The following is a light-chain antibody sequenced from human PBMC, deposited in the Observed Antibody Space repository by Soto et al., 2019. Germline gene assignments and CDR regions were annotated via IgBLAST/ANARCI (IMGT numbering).Light chain of an antibody. CDR2: DVN. Sequence: QSVLTQPRSVSGSPGQSVTISCTGTSSDVGDYNHVSWYQQHPGKAPKLMIFDVNERPSGVPDRFSGSKSGNTASLTISGLQAEDDADYYCCSYAGSYTYVFGTETKVTVL. CDR1: SSDVGDYNH. CDR3: CSYAGSYTYV. V-gene: IGLV2-11*01. J-gene: IGLJ1*01.